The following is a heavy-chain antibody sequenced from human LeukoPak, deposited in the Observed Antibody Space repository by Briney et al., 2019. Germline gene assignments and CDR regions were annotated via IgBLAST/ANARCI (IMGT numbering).Heavy chain of an antibody. Sequence: GEALKISCKGSGYSFTSYWIGWVRQMPGKGLEGVGIIYPGDSDTRYSPSFQGQVTISADKSISTAYLQWSSLKASDTAMYYCARQGGDCSGEFDYWGQGTLVTVSS. CDR1: GYSFTSYW. D-gene: IGHD2-15*01. CDR3: ARQGGDCSGEFDY. V-gene: IGHV5-51*01. CDR2: IYPGDSDT. J-gene: IGHJ4*02.